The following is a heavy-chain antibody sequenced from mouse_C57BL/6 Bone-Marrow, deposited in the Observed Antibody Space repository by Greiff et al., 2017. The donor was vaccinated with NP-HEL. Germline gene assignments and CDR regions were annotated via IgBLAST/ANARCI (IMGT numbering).Heavy chain of an antibody. CDR2: INPNYGST. V-gene: IGHV1-39*01. J-gene: IGHJ2*01. CDR3: AFDGYYFDY. D-gene: IGHD2-3*01. Sequence: FPLQPSGPLLVPPGASVPLSCTASGYSFTDYNMNLVLQRNGQCLEWIGVINPNYGSTSYNQKFKGKATLTVDQSSSTAYMQLNSLTSEDSAVYYCAFDGYYFDYWGQGTTLTVSS. CDR1: GYSFTDYN.